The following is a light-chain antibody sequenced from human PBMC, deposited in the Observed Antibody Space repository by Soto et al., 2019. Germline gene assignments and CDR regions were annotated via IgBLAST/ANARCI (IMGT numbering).Light chain of an antibody. CDR3: QQYGSSPLS. CDR2: GAS. J-gene: IGKJ4*01. Sequence: EIVLTQSPGTLSLSPGERATLSCRARQSVSSSYLAWYQQKPGQAPRLLIYGASSRATGIPDWFSGSGSGTDFTLTISRLEPEDFAVYYCQQYGSSPLSFGGGTKVEIK. CDR1: QSVSSSY. V-gene: IGKV3-20*01.